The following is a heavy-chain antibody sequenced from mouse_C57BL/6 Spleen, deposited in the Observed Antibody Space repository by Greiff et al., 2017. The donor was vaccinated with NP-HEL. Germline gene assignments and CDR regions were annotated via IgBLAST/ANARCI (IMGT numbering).Heavy chain of an antibody. Sequence: VKVVESGPELVKPGASVKISCKASGYAFSSSWMNWVKQRPGKGLEWIGRIYPGDGDTNYNGKFKGKATLTADKSSSTAYMQLSSLTSEDSAVYFCARYYYGSYWYFDVWGTGTTVTVSS. CDR1: GYAFSSSW. CDR3: ARYYYGSYWYFDV. V-gene: IGHV1-82*01. CDR2: IYPGDGDT. D-gene: IGHD1-1*01. J-gene: IGHJ1*03.